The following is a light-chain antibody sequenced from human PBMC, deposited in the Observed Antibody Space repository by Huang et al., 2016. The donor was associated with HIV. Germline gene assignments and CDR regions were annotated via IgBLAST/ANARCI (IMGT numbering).Light chain of an antibody. CDR2: DTS. J-gene: IGKJ5*01. V-gene: IGKV1-12*01. CDR1: QGVNGR. Sequence: DIQMTQSPSSVSASVGDSVTFTCRASQGVNGRLAWYQQRPGKAPELLLYDTSRLQSGVPCRFSGSGWGTSFALTISSLQPEDFATYYCQQANSFPHTFGQGTRLDI. CDR3: QQANSFPHT.